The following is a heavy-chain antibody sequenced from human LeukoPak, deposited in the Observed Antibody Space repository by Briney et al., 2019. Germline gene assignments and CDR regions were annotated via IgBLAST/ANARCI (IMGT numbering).Heavy chain of an antibody. J-gene: IGHJ4*02. Sequence: GASVKVSCKASGGTFSSYAISWVRQAPGQGLEWMGGIIPIFGTANYAQKFQGRVTITADESTSTAYVELSSLRSEDTAVYYCARIPDWGFDYFDYWGQGTLVTVSS. CDR2: IIPIFGTA. V-gene: IGHV1-69*13. CDR1: GGTFSSYA. D-gene: IGHD7-27*01. CDR3: ARIPDWGFDYFDY.